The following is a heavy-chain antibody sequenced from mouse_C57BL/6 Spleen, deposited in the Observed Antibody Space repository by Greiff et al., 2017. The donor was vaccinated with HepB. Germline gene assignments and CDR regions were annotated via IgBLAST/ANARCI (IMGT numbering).Heavy chain of an antibody. V-gene: IGHV1-50*01. Sequence: QVQLQQPGAELVKPGASVKLSCKASGYTFTSYWMQWVKQRPGQGLEWIGEIDPSDSYTNYNHKFKGKATLTVDTSSSTAYMQLSSLTSEDSAVYYCARGGGYEAMDYWGQGTSVTVSS. CDR1: GYTFTSYW. CDR2: IDPSDSYT. J-gene: IGHJ4*01. CDR3: ARGGGYEAMDY.